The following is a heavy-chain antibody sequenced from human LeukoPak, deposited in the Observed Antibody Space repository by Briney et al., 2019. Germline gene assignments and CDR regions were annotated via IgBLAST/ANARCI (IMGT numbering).Heavy chain of an antibody. J-gene: IGHJ6*02. D-gene: IGHD4-11*01. V-gene: IGHV3-9*01. CDR2: ISWNSGSI. CDR3: AKDKKTTYYYYGMDV. CDR1: GFTFDDYA. Sequence: GGSLRLSCAAPGFTFDDYAMHWVRQAPGKGLEWVSGISWNSGSIGYADSVKGRFTISRDNAKNSLYLQMNSLRAEDTALYYCAKDKKTTYYYYGMDVWGQGTTVTVSS.